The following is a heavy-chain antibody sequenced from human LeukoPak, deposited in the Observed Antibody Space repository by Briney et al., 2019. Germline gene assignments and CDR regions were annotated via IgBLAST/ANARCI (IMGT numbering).Heavy chain of an antibody. CDR1: GGSFSGYY. Sequence: PSETLSLTCAVYGGSFSGYYWSWIRQPPGKGLEWIGEINHSGSTNYSPSLKSRVTISVDTSKNQFSLKLSSVTAADTAVYYCARDRMAGIYSYFDYWGQGTLVTVSS. CDR2: INHSGST. D-gene: IGHD3-10*01. CDR3: ARDRMAGIYSYFDY. J-gene: IGHJ4*02. V-gene: IGHV4-34*01.